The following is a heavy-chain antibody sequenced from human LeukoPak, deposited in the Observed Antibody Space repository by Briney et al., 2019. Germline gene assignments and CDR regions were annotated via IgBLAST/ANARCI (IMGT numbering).Heavy chain of an antibody. CDR2: MNPNSSNT. V-gene: IGHV1-8*01. CDR1: GYTFTSYD. CDR3: ARAPGGIMVSLLRKYYFDY. J-gene: IGHJ4*02. Sequence: ASVKVSCKASGYTFTSYDINWVRQATAQGHGSMGWMNPNSSNTGYAQKFQGRVTMTRNTSISTAYMELSSLRSEDTAVYYCARAPGGIMVSLLRKYYFDYWGQGTLVTVSS. D-gene: IGHD2-8*01.